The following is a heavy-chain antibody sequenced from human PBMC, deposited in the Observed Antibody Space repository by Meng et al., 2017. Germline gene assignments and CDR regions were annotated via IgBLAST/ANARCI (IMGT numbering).Heavy chain of an antibody. Sequence: VQLVQSGAGVKKPGAPVKVTCKPSGYNFPDYYIHWVRQAPGQGLEWMGRIDPKNGDTHYAQKFQGRVTMTGDTSISTAYMDLSGLRSDDTAVYYCARDEDISAAGKLFGDYWGQGTLVTVSS. CDR3: ARDEDISAAGKLFGDY. CDR1: GYNFPDYY. J-gene: IGHJ4*02. V-gene: IGHV1-2*06. D-gene: IGHD6-13*01. CDR2: IDPKNGDT.